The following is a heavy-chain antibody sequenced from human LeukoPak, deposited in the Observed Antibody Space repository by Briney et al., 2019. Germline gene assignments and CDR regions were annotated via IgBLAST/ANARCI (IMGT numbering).Heavy chain of an antibody. CDR1: GVSISGHY. CDR3: ARGHYYDTSGDY. Sequence: SETLSLTCTLSGVSISGHYWSWVRQPPGKGLEWIGYVYDSGGTNYSPSLKSRVTISVDTSKNQFSLGLSSVTAADTAVYYCARGHYYDTSGDYWGQGILVTVSS. J-gene: IGHJ4*02. CDR2: VYDSGGT. V-gene: IGHV4-59*11. D-gene: IGHD3-22*01.